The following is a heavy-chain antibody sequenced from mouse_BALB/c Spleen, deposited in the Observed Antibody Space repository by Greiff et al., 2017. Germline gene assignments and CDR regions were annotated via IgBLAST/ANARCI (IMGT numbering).Heavy chain of an antibody. D-gene: IGHD2-1*01. V-gene: IGHV14-1*02. Sequence: EVQLQQSGAELVRPGASVKLSCKASGFNINDYYMHWVKQRPEQGLEWIGWIDPENGNTIYDPKFQGKASITADTSSNTAYLQLSSLTSEDTAVYYCARGLLSYYFDYWGQGTTVTVSS. CDR3: ARGLLSYYFDY. CDR2: IDPENGNT. J-gene: IGHJ2*01. CDR1: GFNINDYY.